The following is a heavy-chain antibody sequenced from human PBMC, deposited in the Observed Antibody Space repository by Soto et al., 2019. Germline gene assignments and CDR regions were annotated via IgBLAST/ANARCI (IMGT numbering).Heavy chain of an antibody. D-gene: IGHD2-15*01. Sequence: QVQLVQSGAEVKKPGASVKVSCKASGYTFTSYDINWVRQATGQGLEWMGWMNPNSGNTGYAQKFQGRVTMTRNTYIRTAYMELSSLRSEDTAVYYCARSYCSGGSCYFEYFQHWGQGTLVTVAS. CDR3: ARSYCSGGSCYFEYFQH. J-gene: IGHJ1*01. CDR2: MNPNSGNT. V-gene: IGHV1-8*01. CDR1: GYTFTSYD.